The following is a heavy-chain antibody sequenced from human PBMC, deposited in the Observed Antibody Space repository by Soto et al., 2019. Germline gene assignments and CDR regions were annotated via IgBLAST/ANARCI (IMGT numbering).Heavy chain of an antibody. CDR3: ARDRYSYYDFWSGSLPYYYYGMDV. CDR2: IKQDGSEK. D-gene: IGHD3-3*01. Sequence: GGSLRLSCAASGITFSSYAFSWVRQAAGKGLEWVANIKQDGSEKYYVDSVKGRFTISRDNAKNSLYLQMNSLRAEDTAVYYCARDRYSYYDFWSGSLPYYYYGMDVWGQGTTVTVSS. V-gene: IGHV3-7*01. J-gene: IGHJ6*02. CDR1: GITFSSYA.